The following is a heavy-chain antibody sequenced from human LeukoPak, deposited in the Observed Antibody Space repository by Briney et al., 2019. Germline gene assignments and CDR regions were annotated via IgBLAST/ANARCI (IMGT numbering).Heavy chain of an antibody. CDR3: AVAGSGAFDL. V-gene: IGHV3-7*05. Sequence: GGSLRLSCAASGFSFSDYRMSWVRQAPGKGLEWVANIKEDGSEKYYMDSVKGRFTISRDNAKNSVYLEMNSLRAEDTALYYCAVAGSGAFDLWGQGTMVTISS. J-gene: IGHJ3*01. CDR1: GFSFSDYR. D-gene: IGHD6-19*01. CDR2: IKEDGSEK.